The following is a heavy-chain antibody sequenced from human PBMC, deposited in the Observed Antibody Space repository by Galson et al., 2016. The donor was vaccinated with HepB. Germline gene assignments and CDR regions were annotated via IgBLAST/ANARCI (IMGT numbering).Heavy chain of an antibody. CDR3: ARDLRLLGDYDPSLHQGPIGLPPGTLLQEHL. Sequence: SVKVSCKASGYTFSTYAMNCVRQAPGEGLEWTGWINTNTANPTYAQGFTGRFVFSLDTSVGTAYLQICSLKAEDTAVYYCARDLRLLGDYDPSLHQGPIGLPPGTLLQEHLWG. CDR2: INTNTANP. V-gene: IGHV7-4-1*01. D-gene: IGHD1-26*01. J-gene: IGHJ6*01. CDR1: GYTFSTYA.